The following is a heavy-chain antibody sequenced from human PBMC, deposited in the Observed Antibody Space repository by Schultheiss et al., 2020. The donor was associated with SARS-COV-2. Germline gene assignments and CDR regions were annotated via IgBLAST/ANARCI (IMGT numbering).Heavy chain of an antibody. Sequence: SETLSLTCTVSGDSISSYYWSWIRQPPGKGLEWIGYIYYSGSTNYNPSLKSRVTISVDTSKNQFSLKLSSVTAADTAVYYCARHPADYDIFDMDVWGKGTTVTVSS. D-gene: IGHD3-9*01. CDR2: IYYSGST. J-gene: IGHJ6*03. V-gene: IGHV4-59*08. CDR1: GDSISSYY. CDR3: ARHPADYDIFDMDV.